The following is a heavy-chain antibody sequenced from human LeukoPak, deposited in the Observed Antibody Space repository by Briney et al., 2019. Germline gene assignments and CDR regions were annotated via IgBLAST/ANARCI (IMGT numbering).Heavy chain of an antibody. Sequence: PGGSLRLSCAASGFTFSSYAMSWVCQAPGKGLEWVSAISGSGGSTYYADSVKGRFTISRDNSKNTLYLQMNSLRAEDTAVYYCAKEGYYYDSSGYYFDYWGQGTLVTVSS. CDR3: AKEGYYYDSSGYYFDY. J-gene: IGHJ4*02. CDR1: GFTFSSYA. V-gene: IGHV3-23*01. D-gene: IGHD3-22*01. CDR2: ISGSGGST.